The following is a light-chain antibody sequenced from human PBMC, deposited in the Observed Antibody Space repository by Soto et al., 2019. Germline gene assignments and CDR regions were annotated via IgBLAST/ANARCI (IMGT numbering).Light chain of an antibody. V-gene: IGKV3-20*01. Sequence: EIVLTQSPGTLSLSPGERATLSCRASQSVSSSYLAWYQQKPGQAPRLLIYGASSRATGIPDRFSGSGSGTDFTLTISRLEPEDFAVYYCQHPWTFGQGTKVEI. J-gene: IGKJ1*01. CDR3: QHPWT. CDR2: GAS. CDR1: QSVSSSY.